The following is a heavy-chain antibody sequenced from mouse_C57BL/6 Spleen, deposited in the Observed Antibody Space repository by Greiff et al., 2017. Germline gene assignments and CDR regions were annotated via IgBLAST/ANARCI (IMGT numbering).Heavy chain of an antibody. V-gene: IGHV1-81*01. CDR2: IYPRSGNT. J-gene: IGHJ4*01. D-gene: IGHD2-4*01. Sequence: QVQLQQSGAELARPGASVKLSCKASGYTFTSYWISWVKQRTGQGLEWIGEIYPRSGNTYYNEKFKGKATLTADKSSSTAYMQLRSLTSEDSAVYFFARTDDYGYAMDYWGQGTSVTVSS. CDR1: GYTFTSYW. CDR3: ARTDDYGYAMDY.